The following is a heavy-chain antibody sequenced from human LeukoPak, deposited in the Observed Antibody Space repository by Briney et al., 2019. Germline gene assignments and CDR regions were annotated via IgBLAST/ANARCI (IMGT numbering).Heavy chain of an antibody. CDR1: GFTFSSYS. CDR2: ISSSSSYI. J-gene: IGHJ4*02. D-gene: IGHD3-22*01. V-gene: IGHV3-21*01. Sequence: PGGSLRLSCAASGFTFSSYSMNWVRQAPGKGLEWVSSISSSSSYIYYADSVKGRFTISRDNAKNSLYLQMYSLRAEDTAVYYCARENYYDSSGLPDFDYWGQGTLVTVSS. CDR3: ARENYYDSSGLPDFDY.